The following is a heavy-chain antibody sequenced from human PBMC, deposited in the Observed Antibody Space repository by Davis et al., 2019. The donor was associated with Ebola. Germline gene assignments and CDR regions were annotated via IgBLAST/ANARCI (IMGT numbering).Heavy chain of an antibody. V-gene: IGHV4-59*01. D-gene: IGHD4-23*01. Sequence: SQTLSLTCAVYGGSFSGYYWSWIRQPPGKGLEWIGYIYYSGSTNYNPSLKSRVTISVDTSKNQFPLKLSSVTAADTAVYYCASLTVVTSIDYWGQGTLVTVSS. CDR2: IYYSGST. CDR3: ASLTVVTSIDY. J-gene: IGHJ4*02. CDR1: GGSFSGYY.